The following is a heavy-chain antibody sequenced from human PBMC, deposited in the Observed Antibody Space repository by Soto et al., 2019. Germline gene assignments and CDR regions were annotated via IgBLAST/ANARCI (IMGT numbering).Heavy chain of an antibody. CDR1: GYTFTNNV. D-gene: IGHD5-18*01. CDR3: ARELPYGYARFDY. V-gene: IGHV1-3*01. Sequence: QVHLVESGAEVKKPGASVKVACKTSGYTFTNNVIHWVRQAPGQRLEWMGGVNGGNDNTKWSREFQGRLTLTKDTSAATAYMELRSLTSEDTAIYFCARELPYGYARFDYWGQGTLVSVSS. J-gene: IGHJ4*02. CDR2: VNGGNDNT.